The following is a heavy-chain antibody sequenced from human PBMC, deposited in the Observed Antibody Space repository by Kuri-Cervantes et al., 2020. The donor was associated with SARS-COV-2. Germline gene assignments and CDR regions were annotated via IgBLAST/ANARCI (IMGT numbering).Heavy chain of an antibody. Sequence: ASVKVSCKASGYTFTGYYMHWVRQAPGQGLEWMGWINPNSGGTNYAQKFQGRVTMTRDTSITTAYMELSRLRYDDTAVYYCGRFRYYDSSRHASDIWGQGTMVTVSS. D-gene: IGHD3-22*01. V-gene: IGHV1-2*02. CDR3: GRFRYYDSSRHASDI. CDR1: GYTFTGYY. J-gene: IGHJ3*02. CDR2: INPNSGGT.